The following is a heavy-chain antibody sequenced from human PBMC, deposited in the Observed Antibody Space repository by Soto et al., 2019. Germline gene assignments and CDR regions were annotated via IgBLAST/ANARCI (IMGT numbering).Heavy chain of an antibody. CDR2: ITSGNSYT. J-gene: IGHJ4*02. D-gene: IGHD6-6*01. Sequence: KPGGSLRLSCAASGFTFRSYTMNWVRQTPGKGLEWVSSITSGNSYTYYADSVQGRFTISRDNSRNSVYLEMNSLRAEDTAVYYCVRDHGRSSDLLDYWGQGTLVTVSS. V-gene: IGHV3-21*06. CDR3: VRDHGRSSDLLDY. CDR1: GFTFRSYT.